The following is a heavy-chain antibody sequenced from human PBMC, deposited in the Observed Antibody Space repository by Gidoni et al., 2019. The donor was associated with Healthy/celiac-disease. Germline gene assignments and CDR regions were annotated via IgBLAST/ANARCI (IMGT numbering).Heavy chain of an antibody. CDR3: ARDCYDFWSGYWFDP. CDR1: GGYFSGYY. J-gene: IGHJ5*02. D-gene: IGHD3-3*01. CDR2: INHSGST. Sequence: QVQLQQWGAGLLKPSETLSLTCAVYGGYFSGYYLSWIRQPPGKGLEWIGEINHSGSTNYNPSLKSRVTISVDTSKNQFSLKLSSVTAADTAVYYCARDCYDFWSGYWFDPWGQGTLVTVSS. V-gene: IGHV4-34*01.